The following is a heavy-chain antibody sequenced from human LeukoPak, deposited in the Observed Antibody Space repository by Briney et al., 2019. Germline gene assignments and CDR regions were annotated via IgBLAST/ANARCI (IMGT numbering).Heavy chain of an antibody. CDR3: ARAGYSSSYYYYYMDV. V-gene: IGHV5-51*01. CDR1: GYSFTSYW. D-gene: IGHD6-13*01. CDR2: IYPGDSDT. J-gene: IGHJ6*03. Sequence: GESLKISCKGSGYSFTSYWIGWVRQMPGKGLEWMGIIYPGDSDTRYSPSFQGQVTISADKSISTAYLQWSSLKASDTAMYYRARAGYSSSYYYYYMDVWGKGTTVTVSS.